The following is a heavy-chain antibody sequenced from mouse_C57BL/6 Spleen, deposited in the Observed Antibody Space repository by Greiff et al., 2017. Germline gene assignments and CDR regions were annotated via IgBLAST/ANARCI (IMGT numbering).Heavy chain of an antibody. CDR1: GFTFSSYA. CDR2: ISSGGDYI. Sequence: EVQVVESGEGLVKPGGSLKLSCAASGFTFSSYAMSWVRQTPEKRLEWVAYISSGGDYIYYADTVKGRFTISRDNARNTLYLQMSSLKSEDTATYYCTRGEGTAQVCYFDYWGQGTTLTVSS. D-gene: IGHD3-2*02. V-gene: IGHV5-9-1*02. CDR3: TRGEGTAQVCYFDY. J-gene: IGHJ2*01.